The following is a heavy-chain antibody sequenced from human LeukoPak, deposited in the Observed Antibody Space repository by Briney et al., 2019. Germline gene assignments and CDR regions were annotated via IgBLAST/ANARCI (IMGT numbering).Heavy chain of an antibody. J-gene: IGHJ4*02. CDR2: TGTKPNSYTT. Sequence: SGGSLRLSCAASGFSFSDHYMDWVRQAPGKALEWVGRTGTKPNSYTTEYAASVRGRFTISRDDSKNSLYLQMNSLRAEDTAVYYCASSTAMAEIDYWGQGTLVTVSS. V-gene: IGHV3-72*01. D-gene: IGHD5-18*01. CDR1: GFSFSDHY. CDR3: ASSTAMAEIDY.